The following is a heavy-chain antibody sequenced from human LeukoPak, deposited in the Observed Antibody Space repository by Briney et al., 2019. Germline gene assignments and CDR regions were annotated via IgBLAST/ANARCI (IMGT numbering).Heavy chain of an antibody. CDR3: AKDQGSNWNDGVAFDI. D-gene: IGHD1-20*01. Sequence: PGGSLRLSCAASGFTFSSYAMSWVRQAPGKGLEWVSAISGSGGSTYYADSVKGRFTISRDNSKNTLYLRMNSLRAEDTAVYYCAKDQGSNWNDGVAFDIWGQGTMVTVSS. CDR2: ISGSGGST. J-gene: IGHJ3*02. CDR1: GFTFSSYA. V-gene: IGHV3-23*01.